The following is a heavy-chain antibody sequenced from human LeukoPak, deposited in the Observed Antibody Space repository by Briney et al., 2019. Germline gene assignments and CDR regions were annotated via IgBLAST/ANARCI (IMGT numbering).Heavy chain of an antibody. CDR3: AKDRSDIVVVVAATPGAFDI. D-gene: IGHD2-15*01. J-gene: IGHJ3*02. V-gene: IGHV3-23*01. CDR2: ISGSGGST. CDR1: GFTFSSHA. Sequence: PGGSLRLSCAASGFTFSSHAMSWVRQAPGKGLEWVSAISGSGGSTYYADSVKGRFTISRDNSKNTLYLQMNSLRAEDTAVYYCAKDRSDIVVVVAATPGAFDIWGQGTMVTVSS.